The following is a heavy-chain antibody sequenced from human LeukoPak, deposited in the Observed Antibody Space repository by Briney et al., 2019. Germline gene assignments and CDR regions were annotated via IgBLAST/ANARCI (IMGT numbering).Heavy chain of an antibody. J-gene: IGHJ4*02. CDR3: ARDLRTSYYDSSGYSYLDY. CDR2: IYHSGST. V-gene: IGHV4-38-2*02. CDR1: GYSISSGYY. D-gene: IGHD3-22*01. Sequence: KPSETLSLTCAVSGYSISSGYYWGWIRQPPGKGLEWIGSIYHSGSTYYNPSLKSRVTISVDTSKNQFSLKLSSVTAADTAVYYCARDLRTSYYDSSGYSYLDYWGQGTLVSVSS.